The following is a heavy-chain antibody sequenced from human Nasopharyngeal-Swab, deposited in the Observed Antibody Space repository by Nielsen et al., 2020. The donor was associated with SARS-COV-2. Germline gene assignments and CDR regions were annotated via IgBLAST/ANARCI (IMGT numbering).Heavy chain of an antibody. CDR1: GFTFSSYS. J-gene: IGHJ4*02. CDR3: ARVGVRGVIPD. D-gene: IGHD3-10*01. V-gene: IGHV3-21*01. CDR2: IRTTSSYI. Sequence: GESLKISCAASGFTFSSYSMNWVRQAPGKGLEWVSSIRTTSSYIYYADSVKGRFTISRDNAKNSLYLQMNSLRAEDTAVYYCARVGVRGVIPDWGQGTLVTISS.